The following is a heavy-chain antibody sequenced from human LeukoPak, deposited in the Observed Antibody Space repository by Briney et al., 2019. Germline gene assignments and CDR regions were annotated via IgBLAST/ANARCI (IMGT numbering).Heavy chain of an antibody. J-gene: IGHJ4*02. V-gene: IGHV3-23*01. CDR1: GFTFSSYA. D-gene: IGHD4-17*01. Sequence: GGSLRLSCAASGFTFSSYAMSWVRQAPGKGLEWVSAISGSGGSTYYADSVRGRFTISRDNSKNTLYLQMNSLRADDTAVYYCAEDLTVTTSRTFHAWGQGTLVTVSS. CDR3: AEDLTVTTSRTFHA. CDR2: ISGSGGST.